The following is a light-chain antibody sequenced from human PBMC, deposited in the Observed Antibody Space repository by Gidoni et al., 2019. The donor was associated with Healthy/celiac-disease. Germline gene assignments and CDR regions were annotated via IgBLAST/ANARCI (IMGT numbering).Light chain of an antibody. J-gene: IGKJ3*01. CDR1: QSISSW. CDR3: QQYNSYPFT. Sequence: TQSPSTLSASVGDRVTITCRASQSISSWLAWYQQKPGKAPKLLIYKASSLESGVPSRFSGSGSGTEFTLTISSLQPDDFATYYCQQYNSYPFTFGPGTKVEIK. V-gene: IGKV1-5*03. CDR2: KAS.